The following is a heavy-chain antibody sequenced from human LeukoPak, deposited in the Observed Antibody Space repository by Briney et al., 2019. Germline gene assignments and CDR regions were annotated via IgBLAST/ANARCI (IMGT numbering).Heavy chain of an antibody. D-gene: IGHD3-3*01. CDR1: GFTFSSYW. J-gene: IGHJ4*02. CDR3: ARVRTIFGVVPDY. V-gene: IGHV3-74*01. Sequence: GGSLRLSCAASGFTFSSYWMHWVRQAPGKGLVWVSRINSDGSSTSYADPVKGRFTISRDNAKNTLYLQMNSLRAEDTAVYYCARVRTIFGVVPDYWGQGTLVTVSS. CDR2: INSDGSST.